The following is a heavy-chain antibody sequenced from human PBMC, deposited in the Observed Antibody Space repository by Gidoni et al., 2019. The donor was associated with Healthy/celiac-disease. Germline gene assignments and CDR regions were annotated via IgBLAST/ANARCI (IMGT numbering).Heavy chain of an antibody. CDR3: TRLLPYYNDSSDYFDDAFDI. Sequence: EVQLVASGGGLVQPGGSLKLSCAASGFPFRGSAMHWVRQASGKGLEWVGRIRGKFNRYATAYAASVKGRFTISRDDSKNTAYLQMNSLKTEDTAVYYCTRLLPYYNDSSDYFDDAFDIWGQGTMVTVSS. V-gene: IGHV3-73*01. CDR2: IRGKFNRYAT. CDR1: GFPFRGSA. J-gene: IGHJ3*02. D-gene: IGHD3-22*01.